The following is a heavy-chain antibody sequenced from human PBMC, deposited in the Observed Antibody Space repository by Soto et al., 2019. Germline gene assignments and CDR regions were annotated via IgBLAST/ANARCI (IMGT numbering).Heavy chain of an antibody. V-gene: IGHV3-74*01. J-gene: IGHJ4*02. CDR2: INTDGRST. CDR3: ARPRPIYCRGGSCYRYYFAY. D-gene: IGHD2-15*01. CDR1: GFSFSSNW. Sequence: GALRLSWAGSGFSFSSNWMHLVRQAPGKRLVWVSRINTDGRSTSYPDSVKGRFTISRDNAKNTLYLQMNSLRAEDTAVYYCARPRPIYCRGGSCYRYYFAYWGQGTLVTVSS.